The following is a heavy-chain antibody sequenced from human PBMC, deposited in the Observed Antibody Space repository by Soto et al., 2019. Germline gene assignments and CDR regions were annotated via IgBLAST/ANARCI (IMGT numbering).Heavy chain of an antibody. V-gene: IGHV3-33*01. CDR3: ARDMADGYSGYALTHDAFDI. Sequence: QVQLVESGGGVVQPGRSLRLSCAASGFTFSSYGMHWVRQAPGKGLEWVAVIWYDGSNKYYADSVKGRFTISRDNSKNTLYLQMNSLRAEDTAVYYCARDMADGYSGYALTHDAFDIWGQGTMVTVSS. J-gene: IGHJ3*02. CDR1: GFTFSSYG. CDR2: IWYDGSNK. D-gene: IGHD5-12*01.